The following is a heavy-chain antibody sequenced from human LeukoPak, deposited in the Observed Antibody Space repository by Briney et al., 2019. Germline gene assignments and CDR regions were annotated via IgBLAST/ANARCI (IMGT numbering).Heavy chain of an antibody. D-gene: IGHD1-26*01. CDR1: GFTFSSYA. CDR3: AKDGEWELLYSALDY. Sequence: PGGSLRLSCAASGFTFSSYAMSWVRQAPGKGLEWVSAISGSGGSTYYADSVKGRFTISRDNSKNTLYLQMNSLRAEDTAVYYCAKDGEWELLYSALDYWGQGTLVTVSS. CDR2: ISGSGGST. V-gene: IGHV3-23*01. J-gene: IGHJ4*02.